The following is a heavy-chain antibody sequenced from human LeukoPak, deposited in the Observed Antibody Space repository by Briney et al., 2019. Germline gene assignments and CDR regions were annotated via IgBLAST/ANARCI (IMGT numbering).Heavy chain of an antibody. CDR2: IYYSGST. Sequence: PETLSLTCTVSGGSISTSNYYWSWIRQPPGKGLEWIGYIYYSGSTNYNPSLKSRVTISVDTSKNQFSLKLSSVTAADTAVYYCANMVRGVQQGPYYYYYYYMDVWGKGTTVTISS. CDR3: ANMVRGVQQGPYYYYYYYMDV. J-gene: IGHJ6*03. V-gene: IGHV4-61*01. D-gene: IGHD3-10*01. CDR1: GGSISTSNYY.